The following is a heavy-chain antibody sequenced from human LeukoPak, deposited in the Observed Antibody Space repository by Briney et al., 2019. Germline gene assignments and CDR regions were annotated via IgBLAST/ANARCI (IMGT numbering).Heavy chain of an antibody. CDR2: ISYDGSNK. D-gene: IGHD1-14*01. CDR3: ARAGPYDAFDI. V-gene: IGHV3-30-3*01. CDR1: GFTFSSYA. Sequence: TGGSLRLSCAASGFTFSSYAMHWVRQAPGKGLEWVAVISYDGSNKYYADSVKGRFTISRDNSKNTLYLQMNSLRAEDTAVYYCARAGPYDAFDIWGQGTMVTVSS. J-gene: IGHJ3*02.